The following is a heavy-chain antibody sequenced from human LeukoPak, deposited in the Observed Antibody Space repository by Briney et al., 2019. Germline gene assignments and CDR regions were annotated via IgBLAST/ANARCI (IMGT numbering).Heavy chain of an antibody. CDR3: ARVGYYYDSSGYAGDY. CDR2: ISAYNGNT. J-gene: IGHJ4*02. V-gene: IGHV1-18*01. D-gene: IGHD3-22*01. CDR1: GYTFTSYG. Sequence: ASVKVSCKASGYTFTSYGISWVRQAPGQGLEWMGWISAYNGNTNYAQKLQGRVTMTTDTSTSTAYMELRSLRSDDTAVYYCARVGYYYDSSGYAGDYWGQGTLVTVSS.